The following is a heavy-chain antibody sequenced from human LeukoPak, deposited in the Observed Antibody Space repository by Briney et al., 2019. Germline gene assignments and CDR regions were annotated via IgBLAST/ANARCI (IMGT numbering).Heavy chain of an antibody. J-gene: IGHJ3*02. CDR2: NCTAGDT. V-gene: IGHV3-13*04. CDR3: ARAYRGYYGSGSYYNDAFDI. CDR1: GFAFSSYD. Sequence: GGSLRLSCAAPGFAFSSYDMHWVRQATGKGLECVLANCTAGDTYYPGSVKGRFTISRENAKNSLYLQMNSLRAGDTAVYYCARAYRGYYGSGSYYNDAFDIWGQGTMVTVSS. D-gene: IGHD3-10*01.